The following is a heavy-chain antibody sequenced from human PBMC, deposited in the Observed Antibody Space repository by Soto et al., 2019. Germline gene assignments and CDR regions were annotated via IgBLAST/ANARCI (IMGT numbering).Heavy chain of an antibody. J-gene: IGHJ4*02. Sequence: EVQLVESGGGLVQPGGSLRLSCVASGFTFSSYSMSWVRQPPGKGLEWVAKINQDGSEIYYVDSVKGRFTISRDNAKNSLYMQMNSLRVEDAAVYYCTRQVGATTLFDYWVQGTLVTVSS. CDR3: TRQVGATTLFDY. D-gene: IGHD1-26*01. CDR2: INQDGSEI. CDR1: GFTFSSYS. V-gene: IGHV3-7*01.